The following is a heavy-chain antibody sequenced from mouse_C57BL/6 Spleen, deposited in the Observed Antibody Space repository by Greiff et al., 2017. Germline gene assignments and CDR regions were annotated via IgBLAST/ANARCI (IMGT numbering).Heavy chain of an antibody. CDR3: TRRRITTVVGDYFDY. V-gene: IGHV1-15*01. CDR2: IDPETGGT. Sequence: QVQLQQSGAELVRPGASVTLSCKASGYTFTDYEMHWVKQTPVHGLEWIGAIDPETGGTAYNQKFKGKAILTADKSSSTAYMELRSLTSEDSAVYYCTRRRITTVVGDYFDYWGQGTTLTVSS. D-gene: IGHD1-1*01. J-gene: IGHJ2*01. CDR1: GYTFTDYE.